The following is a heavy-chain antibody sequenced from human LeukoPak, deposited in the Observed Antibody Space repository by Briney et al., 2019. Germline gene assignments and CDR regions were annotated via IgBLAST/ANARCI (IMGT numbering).Heavy chain of an antibody. CDR3: ARGVMRYCSGGSCAYFDY. Sequence: GGSLRLSCAASGFTFSSYWMSWVRQAPGKGLEWVANIKHDGSEEYYVDSVKGRFTISRDNAKNSLYLQMNSLRAEDTAVYYCARGVMRYCSGGSCAYFDYWGQGTLVTVSS. J-gene: IGHJ4*02. CDR1: GFTFSSYW. D-gene: IGHD2-15*01. V-gene: IGHV3-7*01. CDR2: IKHDGSEE.